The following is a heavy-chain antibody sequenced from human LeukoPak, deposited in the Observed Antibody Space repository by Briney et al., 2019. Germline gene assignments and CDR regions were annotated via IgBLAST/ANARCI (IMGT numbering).Heavy chain of an antibody. J-gene: IGHJ5*02. D-gene: IGHD2-2*02. CDR3: ARGRCSSTSCYRSTVKTYNWFDP. CDR2: INHSGST. Sequence: SETLSLTCAVYGGSFSGYYWSWIRQPPGKGLEWIGEINHSGSTNYTPSLKSRVTISVDTSKNQFSLKLSSVTAADTAVYYCARGRCSSTSCYRSTVKTYNWFDPWGQGTLVTVSS. CDR1: GGSFSGYY. V-gene: IGHV4-34*01.